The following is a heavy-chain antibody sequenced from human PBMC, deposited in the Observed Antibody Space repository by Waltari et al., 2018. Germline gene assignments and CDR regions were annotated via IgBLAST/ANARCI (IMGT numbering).Heavy chain of an antibody. V-gene: IGHV3-43*01. Sequence: EVQLVESGGVVVQPGGSLRLSCAASGFTFDDYTMHWVRQAPGKGLEWVSLISWDGGSTYYADSVKGRFTISRDNSKNSLYLQMNSLRTEDTALYYCAKDNGPILTGYRGPFDYWGQGTLVTVSS. J-gene: IGHJ4*02. CDR2: ISWDGGST. CDR3: AKDNGPILTGYRGPFDY. CDR1: GFTFDDYT. D-gene: IGHD3-9*01.